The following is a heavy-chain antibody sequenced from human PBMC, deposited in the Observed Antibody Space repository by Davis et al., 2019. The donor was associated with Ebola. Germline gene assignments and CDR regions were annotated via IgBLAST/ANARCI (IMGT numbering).Heavy chain of an antibody. CDR1: GLTFSRYG. D-gene: IGHD3-3*01. V-gene: IGHV3-7*03. CDR2: IKQDGSEK. CDR3: ARAEDDFWSSTFDI. J-gene: IGHJ3*02. Sequence: GESLKISCAASGLTFSRYGMHWVRQAPGKGLEWVANIKQDGSEKYYVDSVKGRFTISRDNAKNSLYLQMNSLRAEDTAVYYCARAEDDFWSSTFDIWGQGTMVTVSS.